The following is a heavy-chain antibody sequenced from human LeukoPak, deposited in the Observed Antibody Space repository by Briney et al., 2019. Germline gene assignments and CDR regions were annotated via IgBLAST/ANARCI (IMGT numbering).Heavy chain of an antibody. Sequence: SETLSLTCTVSGGSISSSSYYWGWIRQPPGKGLEWIGSIYYSGSTYYNPSLKSRVTISVDTSKNQFSLKLSSVTAADTAVYYCARCHAGWTPTATATIDYWGQGTLVTVSS. CDR2: IYYSGST. CDR1: GGSISSSSYY. J-gene: IGHJ4*02. D-gene: IGHD6-19*01. V-gene: IGHV4-39*07. CDR3: ARCHAGWTPTATATIDY.